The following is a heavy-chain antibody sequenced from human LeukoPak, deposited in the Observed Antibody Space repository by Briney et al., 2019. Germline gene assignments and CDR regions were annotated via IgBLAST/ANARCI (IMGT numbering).Heavy chain of an antibody. D-gene: IGHD3-22*01. J-gene: IGHJ4*02. V-gene: IGHV3-21*04. CDR2: ISSSSSYI. Sequence: PWGSLRLSCAASGFDFSTYTMNWVRQAPGKGLEWVSSISSSSSYIYYADSVKGRFTISRDNAKNSMYLQMNSLRAEDTAVYYCAGPPSDYYDGSGPGYYWGQGTLVTVSS. CDR3: AGPPSDYYDGSGPGYY. CDR1: GFDFSTYT.